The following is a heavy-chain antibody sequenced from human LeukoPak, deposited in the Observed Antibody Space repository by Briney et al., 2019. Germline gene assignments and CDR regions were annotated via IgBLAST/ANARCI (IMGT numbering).Heavy chain of an antibody. CDR2: INPSGGST. Sequence: ASVKVSCKASGYTFTSYYMHWVRQAPGQGLEWMGIINPSGGSTSYAQKFQGRVTMTRDTSTSTVYMELSSLRSEDTAVYYCARVAIYDSSGYYEIDYWGQGTLVTVSS. V-gene: IGHV1-46*01. CDR3: ARVAIYDSSGYYEIDY. J-gene: IGHJ4*02. D-gene: IGHD3-22*01. CDR1: GYTFTSYY.